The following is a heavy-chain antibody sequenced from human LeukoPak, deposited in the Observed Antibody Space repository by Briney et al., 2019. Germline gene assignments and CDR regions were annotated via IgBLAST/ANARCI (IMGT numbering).Heavy chain of an antibody. CDR3: ARAGITMVRGVIIDNYYMDV. Sequence: AGGSLRLSCAASGFTFDDYGMSWVRQAPGKGLEWVSGINWNGGSTGYADSVKGRFTISRDNAKNSLYLQMNSLRAEDTALYYCARAGITMVRGVIIDNYYMDVWGKGTTVTVSS. CDR2: INWNGGST. CDR1: GFTFDDYG. V-gene: IGHV3-20*04. D-gene: IGHD3-10*01. J-gene: IGHJ6*03.